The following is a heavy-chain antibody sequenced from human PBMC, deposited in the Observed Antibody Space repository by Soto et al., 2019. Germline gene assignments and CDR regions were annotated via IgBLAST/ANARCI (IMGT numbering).Heavy chain of an antibody. J-gene: IGHJ4*02. D-gene: IGHD3-10*01. CDR3: ASLRHYYGSGPGDFDY. CDR1: SGSISSSNW. V-gene: IGHV4-4*02. Sequence: QVQLQESGPGLVKPSETLSLTCAVSSGSISSSNWWSWVRQPPGKGLEWIGEIYHSGSTNYNPSLKSRVTISVDKSKNQFSLKLSSVTAADTAVYYCASLRHYYGSGPGDFDYWGQGTLVTVSS. CDR2: IYHSGST.